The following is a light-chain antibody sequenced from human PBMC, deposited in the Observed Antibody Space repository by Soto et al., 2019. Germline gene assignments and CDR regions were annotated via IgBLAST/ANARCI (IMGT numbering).Light chain of an antibody. J-gene: IGLJ1*01. Sequence: QSALTQPASVSGSPGQSITISCTGTSSDVGGYNYFSWYQQHPGKAPKLMIYAVTDRPSGVSSRFSGSKSGNTASLTISGLQAEDEADYYCSSYSSSSTLFGTGTKLPVL. V-gene: IGLV2-14*01. CDR1: SSDVGGYNY. CDR2: AVT. CDR3: SSYSSSSTL.